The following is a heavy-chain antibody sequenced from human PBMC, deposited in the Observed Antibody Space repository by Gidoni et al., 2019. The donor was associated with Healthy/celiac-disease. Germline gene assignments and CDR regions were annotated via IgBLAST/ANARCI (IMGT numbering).Heavy chain of an antibody. CDR2: ISAYNGNT. J-gene: IGHJ6*02. CDR3: ARDAFYGDYKPSYYGMDV. V-gene: IGHV1-18*01. Sequence: QVQLVQSGAEVKKPGASVKVSCKASGYTFTSYGISWVRQAPGQGLEWMGWISAYNGNTNYAQKLQGRVTMTTDTSTSTAYMELRSLRSDYTAVYYCARDAFYGDYKPSYYGMDVWGQGTTVTVSS. D-gene: IGHD4-17*01. CDR1: GYTFTSYG.